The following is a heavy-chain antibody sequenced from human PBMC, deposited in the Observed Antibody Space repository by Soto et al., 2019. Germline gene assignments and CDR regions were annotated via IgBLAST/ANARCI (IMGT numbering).Heavy chain of an antibody. J-gene: IGHJ5*02. CDR3: AREGVTMIVVYNWFDP. CDR1: GGSISSSSYY. D-gene: IGHD3-22*01. Sequence: SETLSLTCTVSGGSISSSSYYWGWIRQPPGKGLEWIGSIYYSGSTYYNPSLKSRVTISVDTSKNQFSLKLSSVTAADTAVYYCAREGVTMIVVYNWFDPWGQGTLVTVSS. V-gene: IGHV4-39*07. CDR2: IYYSGST.